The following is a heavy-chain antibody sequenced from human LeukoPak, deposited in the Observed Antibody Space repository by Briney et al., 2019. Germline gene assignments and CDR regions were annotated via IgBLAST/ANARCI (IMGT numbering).Heavy chain of an antibody. Sequence: PGESLKISCKGSGYSFTSNWIGWVRQMPGKGLEWMGIIYPSDSNTRYSPSFQGQVTISADKSISTAFLQWSSLKASDTAMYYCARPRSRTIDAFDIWGQGTMVTVSS. D-gene: IGHD2-2*01. CDR2: IYPSDSNT. J-gene: IGHJ3*02. CDR1: GYSFTSNW. V-gene: IGHV5-51*01. CDR3: ARPRSRTIDAFDI.